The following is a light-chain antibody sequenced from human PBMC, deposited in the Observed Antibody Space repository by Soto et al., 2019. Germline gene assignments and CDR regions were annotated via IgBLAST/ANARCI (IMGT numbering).Light chain of an antibody. CDR2: LAS. CDR3: QQTFSNPPT. J-gene: IGKJ4*01. CDR1: QKIHNF. Sequence: DIQMTQSPSSLSASLGDRVTVTCRASQKIHNFVSWYQQKPGQAPKLLIFLASTLESGVPSRFGGSGSGTDFTLTISSLQPEDFATYYCQQTFSNPPTFGEGPRWRSN. V-gene: IGKV1-39*01.